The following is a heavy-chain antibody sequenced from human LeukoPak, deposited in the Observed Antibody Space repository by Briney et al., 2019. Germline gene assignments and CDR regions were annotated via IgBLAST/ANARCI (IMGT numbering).Heavy chain of an antibody. CDR2: LYYSGTT. CDR1: GASISSSPHY. D-gene: IGHD2-15*01. J-gene: IGHJ4*02. CDR3: ARDGGGSDC. V-gene: IGHV4-39*07. Sequence: SETLSLTCTVSGASISSSPHYWGWLRQAPGKGLEWIGTLYYSGTTFYKPSLKSRLTMSVDTSKNQFSLMLNSVTAADTAVYYCARDGGGSDCWGQGTLVTVSS.